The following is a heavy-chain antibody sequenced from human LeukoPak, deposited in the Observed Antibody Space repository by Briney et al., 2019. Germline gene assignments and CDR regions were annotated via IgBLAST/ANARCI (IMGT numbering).Heavy chain of an antibody. CDR3: ARLYYDSSGYYQICYFDY. CDR2: IYYSGST. V-gene: IGHV4-39*01. Sequence: PSETLSLTCTVSGGSISSSSYYWGWIRQPPGKGLEWIGSIYYSGSTYYTPSLKSRVTISVDTSKNQSSLNLSSVTAADTAVYYCARLYYDSSGYYQICYFDYWGQGTLVTVSP. J-gene: IGHJ4*02. D-gene: IGHD3-22*01. CDR1: GGSISSSSYY.